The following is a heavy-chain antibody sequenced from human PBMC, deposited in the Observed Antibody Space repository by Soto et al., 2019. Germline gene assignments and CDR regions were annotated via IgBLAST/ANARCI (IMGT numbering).Heavy chain of an antibody. J-gene: IGHJ4*02. V-gene: IGHV4-4*02. CDR2: IFHSGST. CDR3: ARGSYHLPTY. CDR1: GGFISSSNW. D-gene: IGHD3-16*01. Sequence: VQLQESGPGLVKPSGTLSLTCAVSGGFISSSNWWSWVRQSPGKGLEWIGEIFHSGSTNYSPSLKRRVTISVDKSKNHFSLNLYSVTAADTAVYYCARGSYHLPTYWGQGTLVTVSS.